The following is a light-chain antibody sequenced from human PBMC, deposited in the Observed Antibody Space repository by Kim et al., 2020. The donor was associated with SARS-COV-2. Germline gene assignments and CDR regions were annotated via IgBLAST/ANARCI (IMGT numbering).Light chain of an antibody. Sequence: DIQLTQSPSFLSASVGDRVTITCRASQNIYTFLSWYQQRPGQAPKFLIFATPSLQSGVPSRFSGSGSGTEFTLTISSLQPEDFATYYCQQSYSMSLTFGGGTKVDIK. J-gene: IGKJ4*01. CDR3: QQSYSMSLT. CDR1: QNIYTF. CDR2: ATP. V-gene: IGKV1-39*01.